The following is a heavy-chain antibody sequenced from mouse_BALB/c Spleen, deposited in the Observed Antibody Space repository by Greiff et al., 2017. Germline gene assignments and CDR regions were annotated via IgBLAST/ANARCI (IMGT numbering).Heavy chain of an antibody. CDR1: GFSLTSYG. Sequence: VQLKESGPGLVQPSQSLSITCTVSGFSLTSYGVHWVRQSPGKGLEWLGVIWSGGSTYYNAAFISRLSISKDNSKSQVFFKMNSLQANDTAIYYCAREVIYYDYDDAMDYWGQGTSVTVSS. J-gene: IGHJ4*01. V-gene: IGHV2-2*02. CDR2: IWSGGST. D-gene: IGHD2-4*01. CDR3: AREVIYYDYDDAMDY.